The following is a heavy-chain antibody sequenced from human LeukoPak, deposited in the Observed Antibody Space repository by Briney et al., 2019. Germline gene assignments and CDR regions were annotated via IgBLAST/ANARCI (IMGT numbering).Heavy chain of an antibody. V-gene: IGHV1-2*02. CDR1: GHTFTGYY. J-gene: IGHJ3*02. Sequence: ASVKVSCKASGHTFTGYYMHWVRQAPGQGLEWMGWINPNSGGTNYAQKFQGKVTMTRDTSISTAYMELSRLRSDDTAVYYCASADYGGKGVDAFDIWGQGTMVTVSS. D-gene: IGHD4-23*01. CDR2: INPNSGGT. CDR3: ASADYGGKGVDAFDI.